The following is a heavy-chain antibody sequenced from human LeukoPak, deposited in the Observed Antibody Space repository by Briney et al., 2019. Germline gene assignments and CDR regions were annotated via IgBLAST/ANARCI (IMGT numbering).Heavy chain of an antibody. D-gene: IGHD3-10*01. V-gene: IGHV3-7*01. CDR1: GFTFSSYW. J-gene: IGHJ4*02. Sequence: GGSLRLSCAASGFTFSSYWMSWVRQAPGKGLEWVANIKQDGSEKYYVDSVKGRFTISRDNSKNTLYLQMNSLRAEDTAVYYCAKDFDYYGSGSYLDYWGQGTLVTVSS. CDR3: AKDFDYYGSGSYLDY. CDR2: IKQDGSEK.